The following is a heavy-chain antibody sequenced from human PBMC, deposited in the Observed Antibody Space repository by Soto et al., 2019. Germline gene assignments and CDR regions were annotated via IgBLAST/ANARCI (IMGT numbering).Heavy chain of an antibody. V-gene: IGHV4-34*01. CDR3: ARGHSYGYDPSSRYFDY. J-gene: IGHJ4*02. Sequence: SETLSLTCAVYGGSFSGYYWSWIRQPPGKGLEWIGEINHSGSTNYNPSLKSRVTISVDTSKNQFSLKLSSVTAADTAVYYCARGHSYGYDPSSRYFDYWGQGTLVTVSS. CDR1: GGSFSGYY. D-gene: IGHD5-18*01. CDR2: INHSGST.